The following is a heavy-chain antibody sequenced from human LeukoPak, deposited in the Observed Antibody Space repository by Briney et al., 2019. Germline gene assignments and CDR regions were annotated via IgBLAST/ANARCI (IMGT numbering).Heavy chain of an antibody. D-gene: IGHD6-13*01. Sequence: ASVKVSCKSSGYTFTSSDINWVRQAPGQGLEWMGWMNPNSGKTGSARKFQGRVAMTKNISISTAYIEVSSLGYEDTATYYCARGRPGLASAGTYDFWGQGTLITVSS. V-gene: IGHV1-8*01. J-gene: IGHJ4*02. CDR3: ARGRPGLASAGTYDF. CDR2: MNPNSGKT. CDR1: GYTFTSSD.